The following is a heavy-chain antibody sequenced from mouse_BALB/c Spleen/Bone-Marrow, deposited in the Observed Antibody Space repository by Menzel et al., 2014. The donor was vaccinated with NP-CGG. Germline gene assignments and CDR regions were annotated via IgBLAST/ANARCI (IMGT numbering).Heavy chain of an antibody. CDR1: GFAFSSYD. CDR3: ARCGGSTMIPPLAY. Sequence: EVHLVEPGGGLVKPGGSLKLSCAASGFAFSSYDMSWVRQTPEKRLEWVAYISSGGGSTCSPDTVKGRFTISRANAKNPLYLKMSSLKSEDTAMYYCARCGGSTMIPPLAYWGHGTLVNGSA. CDR2: ISSGGGST. V-gene: IGHV5-12-1*01. D-gene: IGHD2-4*01. J-gene: IGHJ3*01.